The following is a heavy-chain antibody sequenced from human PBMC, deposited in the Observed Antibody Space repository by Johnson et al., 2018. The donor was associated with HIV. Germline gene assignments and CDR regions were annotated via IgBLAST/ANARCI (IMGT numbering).Heavy chain of an antibody. CDR1: GFTFSSYA. D-gene: IGHD2-21*01. CDR2: TKNKANSYTT. Sequence: VQLVESGGGVVQPGGSLILSCAASGFTFSSYAMHWVRQAPGKGLEWVGRTKNKANSYTTEYAASVKVRLTISRDDSKNSLYLQMNSLKTEDTAVYYCALSYSLDAFDIWGQGTMVTVSS. J-gene: IGHJ3*02. V-gene: IGHV3-72*01. CDR3: ALSYSLDAFDI.